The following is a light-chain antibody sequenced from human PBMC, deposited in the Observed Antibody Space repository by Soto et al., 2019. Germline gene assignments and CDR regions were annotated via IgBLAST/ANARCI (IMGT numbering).Light chain of an antibody. V-gene: IGKV3-15*01. J-gene: IGKJ4*01. CDR1: QSVSSN. Sequence: EIVMTQSPATLSVSPGERATLSCRASQSVSSNLAWYQQKPGQAPRLLIYGASTRASGIPARFSGSGSGTEFTLTISSLQSEDCAVYYCQEYNNWPLTFGGGAKVVIK. CDR3: QEYNNWPLT. CDR2: GAS.